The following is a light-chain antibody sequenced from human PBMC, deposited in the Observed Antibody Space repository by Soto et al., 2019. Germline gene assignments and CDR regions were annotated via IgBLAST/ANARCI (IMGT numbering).Light chain of an antibody. CDR3: QQYYNTPLT. J-gene: IGKJ4*01. Sequence: DILMTQSPDSLAVSLGERVTINCKSSQSVLYSSNNRNYLAWYQQKPGQPPKLLIYWASTRESGVPDRFSGSGSGTDFTLTISSLQAEDAAVYYCQQYYNTPLTFGGGTKVDIK. CDR2: WAS. CDR1: QSVLYSSNNRNY. V-gene: IGKV4-1*01.